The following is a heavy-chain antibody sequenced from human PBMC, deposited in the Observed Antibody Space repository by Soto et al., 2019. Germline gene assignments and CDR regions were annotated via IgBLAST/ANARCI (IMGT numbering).Heavy chain of an antibody. Sequence: QVQLVQSGAEVKKPGASVKVSCKASGYTFTSYAMHWVRQAPGQRLEWMGWINAGNGNTKYSQKFQGRVTITRDTSASPAYMELSSLRSEDTAVYYCARGLGLYYFDYWGQGTLVTVSS. D-gene: IGHD1-26*01. CDR2: INAGNGNT. CDR1: GYTFTSYA. J-gene: IGHJ4*02. CDR3: ARGLGLYYFDY. V-gene: IGHV1-3*01.